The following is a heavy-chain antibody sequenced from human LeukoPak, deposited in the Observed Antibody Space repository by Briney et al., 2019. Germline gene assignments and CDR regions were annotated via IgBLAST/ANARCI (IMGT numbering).Heavy chain of an antibody. V-gene: IGHV4-31*03. CDR3: ARDRGYGDYADAFDI. Sequence: SETLSLTCTVSGSSISSGGYYWSWIRQRPGKGLEWIGYIYYSGSTYYNPSLKSRVTISVDTSKNQFSLKLSSVTAADTAVYYCARDRGYGDYADAFDIWGQGTMVTVSS. J-gene: IGHJ3*02. CDR1: GSSISSGGYY. CDR2: IYYSGST. D-gene: IGHD4-17*01.